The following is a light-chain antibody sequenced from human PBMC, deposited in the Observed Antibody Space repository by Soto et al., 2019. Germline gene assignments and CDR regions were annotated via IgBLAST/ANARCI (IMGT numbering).Light chain of an antibody. CDR3: QQYNYVIT. CDR1: QSVSNN. J-gene: IGKJ5*01. Sequence: EIVMTQSPDTLSVSPGERATLSCRASQSVSNNLAWYQQKPGQAPRLLMYGASTRATGSPARFSGSGSGTEFTLTITSLQPEDFAAYYCQQYNYVITFGQGTRLEIK. V-gene: IGKV3-15*01. CDR2: GAS.